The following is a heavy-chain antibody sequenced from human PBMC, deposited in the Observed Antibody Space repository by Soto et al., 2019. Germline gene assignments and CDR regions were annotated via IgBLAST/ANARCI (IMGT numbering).Heavy chain of an antibody. Sequence: QLQLQESGSGLVKPSQTLSLTCAVSGGSISSGGYSWSWIRQPPGKGLEWIGYIYHSGSTYYNPSLMSRVTISVDWSKNWFSLKLSSVTAADSAVYYCAGVRGPYCGGECYPPTPNWFDPWGQGTLVTVSS. CDR1: GGSISSGGYS. J-gene: IGHJ5*02. CDR3: AGVRGPYCGGECYPPTPNWFDP. V-gene: IGHV4-30-2*01. CDR2: IYHSGST. D-gene: IGHD2-21*01.